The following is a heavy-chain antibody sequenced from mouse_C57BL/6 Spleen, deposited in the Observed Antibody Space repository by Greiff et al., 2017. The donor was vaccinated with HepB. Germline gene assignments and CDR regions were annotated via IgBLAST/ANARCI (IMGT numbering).Heavy chain of an antibody. J-gene: IGHJ2*01. CDR2: ISSGSSNI. D-gene: IGHD1-1*01. V-gene: IGHV5-17*01. Sequence: EVKLMESGGGLVKPGGSLKLSCAASGFTFRDYGMHWVRQAPEKGLEWVAYISSGSSNIYYADTVKGRFTISRDNAKNTLFRQMTSQRSEDTAMYYCARAGISYADYWGQGTTLTVSS. CDR1: GFTFRDYG. CDR3: ARAGISYADY.